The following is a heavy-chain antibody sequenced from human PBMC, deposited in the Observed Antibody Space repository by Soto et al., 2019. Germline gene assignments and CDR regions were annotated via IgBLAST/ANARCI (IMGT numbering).Heavy chain of an antibody. Sequence: SVTVSSTASGVRLRSSTMWWLRQATGQGLEWMGRIIPILGIANYAQKFQGRVTITADKSTSTAYMELSSLRSEDTAVYYCARGLVVQAAIGMGGANWFDPLGQGTLVTVSS. CDR3: ARGLVVQAAIGMGGANWFDP. J-gene: IGHJ5*02. CDR1: GVRLRSST. V-gene: IGHV1-69*02. D-gene: IGHD2-2*01. CDR2: IIPILGIA.